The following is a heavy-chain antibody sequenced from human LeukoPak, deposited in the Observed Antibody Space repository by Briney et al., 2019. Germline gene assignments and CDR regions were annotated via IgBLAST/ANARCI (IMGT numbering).Heavy chain of an antibody. CDR3: ARDFLLQSEGLFDY. Sequence: SETLSLTCTVSGGSISSYYWSWIRQPAGKGLEWIGRFYISGSTNYNPSLKSRVTMSVDTSKNQFSLRLNAVTAADTAVYYCARDFLLQSEGLFDYWGQGTLVTVSS. J-gene: IGHJ4*02. CDR2: FYISGST. V-gene: IGHV4-4*07. D-gene: IGHD4-11*01. CDR1: GGSISSYY.